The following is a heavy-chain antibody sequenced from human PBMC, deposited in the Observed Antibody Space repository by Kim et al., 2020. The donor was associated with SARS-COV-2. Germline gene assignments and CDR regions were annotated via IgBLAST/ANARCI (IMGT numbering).Heavy chain of an antibody. CDR1: GGSISSSSYY. J-gene: IGHJ3*02. V-gene: IGHV4-39*01. CDR2: IYYSGST. CDR3: ARRRANRIVLVMIPYDAFDI. Sequence: SETLSLTCTVSGGSISSSSYYWGWIRQPPGKGLEWIGNIYYSGSTYYNPSLKSRVTISVDTSKNQFSLKLSSVTAADTAVYYCARRRANRIVLVMIPYDAFDIWGQGTMVTVSS. D-gene: IGHD3-22*01.